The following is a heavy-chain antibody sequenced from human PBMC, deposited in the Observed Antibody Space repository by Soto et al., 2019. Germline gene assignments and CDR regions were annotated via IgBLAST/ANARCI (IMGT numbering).Heavy chain of an antibody. V-gene: IGHV3-49*03. Sequence: GGSLRLSCTASGFTFGDYAMSWFRQAPGKGLEWVGFIRSKAYGGTTEYAASVKGRFTISRDDSKSIAYLQMNSLKTEDTAVYYCTRESYCSSTSCYPSGGFGYYYGMDVWGQGTTVTVSS. CDR3: TRESYCSSTSCYPSGGFGYYYGMDV. J-gene: IGHJ6*02. CDR1: GFTFGDYA. D-gene: IGHD2-2*01. CDR2: IRSKAYGGTT.